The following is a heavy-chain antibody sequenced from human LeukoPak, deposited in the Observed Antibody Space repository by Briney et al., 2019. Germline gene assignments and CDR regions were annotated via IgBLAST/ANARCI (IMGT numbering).Heavy chain of an antibody. CDR2: IYYSGST. J-gene: IGHJ5*02. D-gene: IGHD3-3*01. CDR3: ARGHLDDFWSAPQRWFDP. CDR1: GGSVSSSSHY. V-gene: IGHV4-39*07. Sequence: PSETLSLTCTVSGGSVSSSSHYWGWIRQSPGQGLEWIGTIYYSGSTYYNPSLKSRVTISVDTSENQFSLKLSSVTAADTAVYYCARGHLDDFWSAPQRWFDPWGQGTLVTVSS.